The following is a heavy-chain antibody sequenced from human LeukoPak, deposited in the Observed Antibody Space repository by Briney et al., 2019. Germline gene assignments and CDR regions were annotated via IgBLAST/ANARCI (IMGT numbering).Heavy chain of an antibody. D-gene: IGHD3-16*01. CDR2: INSDGSST. Sequence: PGGSLRLSCAASGFTFSSYWMHWVRQAPGKGLVWVSRINSDGSSTSYADSAKGRFTISRDNAKNTLYLQMNSLRAEDTAVYYYARGIMITFGGSLDYWGQGTLVTVSS. V-gene: IGHV3-74*01. J-gene: IGHJ4*02. CDR3: ARGIMITFGGSLDY. CDR1: GFTFSSYW.